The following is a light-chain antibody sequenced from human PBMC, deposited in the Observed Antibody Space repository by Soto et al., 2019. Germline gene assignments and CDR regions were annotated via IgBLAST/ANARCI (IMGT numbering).Light chain of an antibody. CDR3: QLYNTYSPT. V-gene: IGKV1-5*03. J-gene: IGKJ2*01. CDR1: QSISHW. Sequence: DIPMTQSPSTLSASVGDRVTITCRASQSISHWLAWYQQKPGKAPKVLIYKASTLQTGVPSRFSGSGSGTEFTLTISSLQPDDFATYYCQLYNTYSPTFGQGTKLEIK. CDR2: KAS.